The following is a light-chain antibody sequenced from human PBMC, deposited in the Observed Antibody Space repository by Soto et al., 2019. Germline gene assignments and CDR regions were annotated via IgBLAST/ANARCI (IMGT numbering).Light chain of an antibody. Sequence: QSALTQPASVSGSPGQSITISCTGTSSDVGGYNYVSWYQQHPGKAPKLMIYEVNTRPSGVSNRFSGSKSGNTASLTISGLQAEDEADYYCSSYTSSSTPCVFGTGTKLTVL. CDR3: SSYTSSSTPCV. CDR2: EVN. V-gene: IGLV2-14*01. J-gene: IGLJ1*01. CDR1: SSDVGGYNY.